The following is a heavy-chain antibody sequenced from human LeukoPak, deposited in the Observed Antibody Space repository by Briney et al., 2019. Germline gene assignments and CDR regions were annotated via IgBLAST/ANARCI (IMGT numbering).Heavy chain of an antibody. CDR1: GFTFSSYW. CDR2: IKQDGSEK. D-gene: IGHD6-13*01. Sequence: GGSLRLSCAASGFTFSSYWMSWVRQAPGKGLEWVANIKQDGSEKYYVDSVKGRFTISRDNSKNTLYLQMNSLRAEDTAVYYCAKDGGGIAAAGTWFDPWGQGTLVTVSS. CDR3: AKDGGGIAAAGTWFDP. V-gene: IGHV3-7*01. J-gene: IGHJ5*02.